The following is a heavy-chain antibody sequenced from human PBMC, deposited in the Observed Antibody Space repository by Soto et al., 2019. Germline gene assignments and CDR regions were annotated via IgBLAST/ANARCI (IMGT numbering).Heavy chain of an antibody. Sequence: QPGGSLRLSCAASGFTLSNYWMTWVRQAPGKGLEWVANIKPDGSEKYYVDSLKGRFIISRDNAKNSLYLQINTLRVEDTAVYYCAREWGRQPPNPFDYWGQGTLVTVSS. D-gene: IGHD3-16*01. CDR2: IKPDGSEK. CDR3: AREWGRQPPNPFDY. V-gene: IGHV3-7*01. CDR1: GFTLSNYW. J-gene: IGHJ4*02.